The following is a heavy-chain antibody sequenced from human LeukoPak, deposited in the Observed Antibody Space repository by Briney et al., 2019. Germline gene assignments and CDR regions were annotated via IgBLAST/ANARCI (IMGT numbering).Heavy chain of an antibody. J-gene: IGHJ5*02. Sequence: SETLSLTCAVYGGSFSGYYWSWIRQPPGKGLEWIGEINHSGSTNYNPSLKSRITMSVDASKNQFSLKLTSVTAADTAVYYCARGDLSWNWFDPWGQGTLVTVSS. D-gene: IGHD1-1*01. CDR2: INHSGST. V-gene: IGHV4-34*01. CDR1: GGSFSGYY. CDR3: ARGDLSWNWFDP.